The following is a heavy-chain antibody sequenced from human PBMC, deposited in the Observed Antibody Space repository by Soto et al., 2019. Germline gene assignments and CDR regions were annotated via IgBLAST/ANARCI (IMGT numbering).Heavy chain of an antibody. Sequence: EASVKVSCKASGGTFSSYAISWVRQAPGQGLEWMGGIIPIFGTANYAQKFQGRVTITADESTSTAYMELSSLRSEDTAVYYCARVMVSDIVATIDYYGMDVWGQGTTVTVSS. CDR3: ARVMVSDIVATIDYYGMDV. D-gene: IGHD5-12*01. CDR2: IIPIFGTA. V-gene: IGHV1-69*13. J-gene: IGHJ6*02. CDR1: GGTFSSYA.